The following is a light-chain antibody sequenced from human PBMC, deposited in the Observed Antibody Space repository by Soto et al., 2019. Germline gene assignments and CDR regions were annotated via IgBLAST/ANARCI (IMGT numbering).Light chain of an antibody. CDR2: GTS. J-gene: IGKJ1*01. Sequence: EIVLTQSPGTLSLSPGERATLSCRASQSVSSSYLAWYQQKHNQAPRLLIFGTSSRATAIPDRFSGSGSGTDFTLTISILEPEDFAVYYCQQYGNSSWTFGQGTKVDIK. V-gene: IGKV3-20*01. CDR1: QSVSSSY. CDR3: QQYGNSSWT.